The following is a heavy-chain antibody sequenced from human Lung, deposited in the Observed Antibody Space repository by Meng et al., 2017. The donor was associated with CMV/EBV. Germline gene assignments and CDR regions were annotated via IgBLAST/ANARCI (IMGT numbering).Heavy chain of an antibody. V-gene: IGHV1-2*02. D-gene: IGHD3-22*01. CDR1: GFTFSDYY. CDR2: VDPNNGGT. J-gene: IGHJ4*02. Sequence: ASVXVSXKASGFTFSDYYIHWVRQAPGQGLEWMGLVDPNNGGTKFAQKFQGRVILTRDTSLNTTFTEWSGLRSDDTAVFYCARNDDSGVYYSGMHFWVQGTXVTVSS. CDR3: ARNDDSGVYYSGMHF.